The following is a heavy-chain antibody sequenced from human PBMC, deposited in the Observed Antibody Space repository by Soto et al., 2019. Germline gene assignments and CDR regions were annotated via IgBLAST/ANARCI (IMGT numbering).Heavy chain of an antibody. J-gene: IGHJ4*02. CDR2: IYHSGST. CDR1: GGSISSSNW. CDR3: ASRSYYDSSGYYYFDY. D-gene: IGHD3-22*01. Sequence: SETLSLTCAVSGGSISSSNWWSWVRQPPGKGLEWIGEIYHSGSTNYNPSLKSRVTISVDKSKNQFSLKLSSVTAADTAVYYCASRSYYDSSGYYYFDYWGQGTLVTVSS. V-gene: IGHV4-4*02.